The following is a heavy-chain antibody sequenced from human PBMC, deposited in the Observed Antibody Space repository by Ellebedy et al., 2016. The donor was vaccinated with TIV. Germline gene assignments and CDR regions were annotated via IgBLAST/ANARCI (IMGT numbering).Heavy chain of an antibody. J-gene: IGHJ4*02. V-gene: IGHV1-8*01. CDR2: MNPNSGNT. Sequence: ASVKVSXXASGYTFTSYDINWVRQATGQGLEWMGWMNPNSGNTGYAQKFQGRVTMTRNTSISTAYMELSSLRSEDTAVYYCARSPSGQLLWFGEMMIHLDYWGQGTLVTVSS. CDR3: ARSPSGQLLWFGEMMIHLDY. D-gene: IGHD3-10*01. CDR1: GYTFTSYD.